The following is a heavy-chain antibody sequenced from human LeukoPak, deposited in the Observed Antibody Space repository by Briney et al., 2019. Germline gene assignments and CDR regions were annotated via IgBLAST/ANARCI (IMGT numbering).Heavy chain of an antibody. CDR3: ARRLRTYFDY. Sequence: NPSETLSLTCAVSGGYISAYYWNRIRQPPGKGLEWIGYIFTGSTTYNPSLKSRVTISVDTSKNQFSLKLSSVAAADTAVYYCARRLRTYFDYWGQGSLVTVSS. J-gene: IGHJ4*02. CDR1: GGYISAYY. CDR2: IFTGST. V-gene: IGHV4-4*09.